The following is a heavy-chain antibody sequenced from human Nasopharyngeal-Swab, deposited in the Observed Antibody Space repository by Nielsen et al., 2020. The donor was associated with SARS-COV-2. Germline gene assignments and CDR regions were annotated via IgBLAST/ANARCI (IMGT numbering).Heavy chain of an antibody. J-gene: IGHJ3*02. V-gene: IGHV4-31*02. CDR2: IYYSGST. Sequence: WSRRCPGKGLEWIGYIYYSGSTYYNPSLKSRVTISVDTSKNQFSLKLSSVTAADTAVYYCARIILRTIFVVVDAFDIWGQGTLVTVSS. D-gene: IGHD3-3*01. CDR3: ARIILRTIFVVVDAFDI.